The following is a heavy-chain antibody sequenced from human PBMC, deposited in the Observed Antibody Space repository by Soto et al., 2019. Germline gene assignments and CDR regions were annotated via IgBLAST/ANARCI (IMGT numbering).Heavy chain of an antibody. D-gene: IGHD6-13*01. J-gene: IGHJ5*02. CDR3: ASTSIAAAGKDYNWFDP. CDR2: IYPGDSDT. Sequence: EVQLVQSGAEVKKPGESLKISCKGSGYSFTNYWIGWVRQMPGKGLEWMGIIYPGDSDTSYSPSFQGQVTISADKSISTAYLQWSSLKASDTAMYYCASTSIAAAGKDYNWFDPWGQGTLVTVSS. V-gene: IGHV5-51*01. CDR1: GYSFTNYW.